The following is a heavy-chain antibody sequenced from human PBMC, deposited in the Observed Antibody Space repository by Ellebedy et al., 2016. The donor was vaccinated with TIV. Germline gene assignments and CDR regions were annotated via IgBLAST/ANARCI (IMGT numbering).Heavy chain of an antibody. CDR2: IYPGDSKT. V-gene: IGHV5-51*01. CDR3: AKSRGDYESHYFYFYSMDV. Sequence: GESLKISCKDSGDSFVTYWNGWVRLMPGKGLEWMGIIYPGDSKTKYSPSFRGRVTISVDKSISTAYLQWSNLRAPDTALYYCAKSRGDYESHYFYFYSMDVWGRGTAVTVSS. J-gene: IGHJ6*02. CDR1: GDSFVTYW. D-gene: IGHD4-17*01.